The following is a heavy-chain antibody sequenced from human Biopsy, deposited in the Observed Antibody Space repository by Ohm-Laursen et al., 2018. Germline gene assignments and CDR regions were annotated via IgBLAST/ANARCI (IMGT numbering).Heavy chain of an antibody. V-gene: IGHV1-8*02. D-gene: IGHD3-10*01. CDR2: MNPNSGNT. CDR1: GGTFINYA. J-gene: IGHJ6*02. CDR3: ARGSFWFGGNYYYYGMDV. Sequence: SVKVSCKASGGTFINYAISWVRQAPGQGLEWMGWMNPNSGNTDYAQKFQGRVTMTRNTSISTAYMELNSLRSEDTAVYYCARGSFWFGGNYYYYGMDVWGQGTTVTVSS.